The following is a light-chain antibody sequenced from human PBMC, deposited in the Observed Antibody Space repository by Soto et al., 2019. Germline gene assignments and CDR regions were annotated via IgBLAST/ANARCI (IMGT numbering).Light chain of an antibody. J-gene: IGLJ1*01. Sequence: QSVVTQPASVSGSPGQSITISCTGTSSDVGFYNYVSWYQQHPGKTPKLMIYEVNNRPSGVSNRFSGSKSGNTASLTISGLQAEDEADYYCSSYTTSSTLLFGTGTKVTVL. CDR2: EVN. V-gene: IGLV2-14*01. CDR1: SSDVGFYNY. CDR3: SSYTTSSTLL.